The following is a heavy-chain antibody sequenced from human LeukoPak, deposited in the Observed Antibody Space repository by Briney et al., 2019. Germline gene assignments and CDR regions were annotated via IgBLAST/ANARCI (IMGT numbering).Heavy chain of an antibody. CDR2: NYTSGST. D-gene: IGHD1-26*01. Sequence: SQTLSLTCTVSGGSISSGSYYWSWIPQPAGKGLEWIGRNYTSGSTNYNPSLKSRVTMSVDTSKNQFSLKLSSVTAADTAVYYCARVSRGSYSSSWFDPWGQGTLVTVSS. V-gene: IGHV4-61*02. CDR1: GGSISSGSYY. J-gene: IGHJ5*02. CDR3: ARVSRGSYSSSWFDP.